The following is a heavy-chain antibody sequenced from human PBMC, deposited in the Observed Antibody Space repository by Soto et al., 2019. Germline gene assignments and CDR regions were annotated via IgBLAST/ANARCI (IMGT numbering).Heavy chain of an antibody. V-gene: IGHV1-18*01. J-gene: IGHJ6*02. CDR3: ARNKEQLVYYYYYGMDV. CDR1: GYTFTSYG. Sequence: QVQLVQSGAEVKKPGASVKVSCKASGYTFTSYGISWVRQAPGQGLEWMGWISAYNGNTNYAQKLQGRVTMTTDTSTSTAYVELRSLRSDDTAVYYCARNKEQLVYYYYYGMDVWGQGTTVTVSS. D-gene: IGHD6-13*01. CDR2: ISAYNGNT.